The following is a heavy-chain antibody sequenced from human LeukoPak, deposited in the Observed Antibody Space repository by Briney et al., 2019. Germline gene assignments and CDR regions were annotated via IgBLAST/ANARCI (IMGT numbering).Heavy chain of an antibody. CDR2: ISYDGSNK. D-gene: IGHD3-10*01. V-gene: IGHV3-30*18. CDR1: GFTFSSYG. J-gene: IGHJ4*02. Sequence: ERSLRLSSAASGFTFSSYGMHWVRQAPGKGLEWVALISYDGSNKYYADSVKGRFTISRDNSRNTLFLQMNSLRAEDTAVYYCAKTMVRGVLDWSYDFWGQGTLVTVSS. CDR3: AKTMVRGVLDWSYDF.